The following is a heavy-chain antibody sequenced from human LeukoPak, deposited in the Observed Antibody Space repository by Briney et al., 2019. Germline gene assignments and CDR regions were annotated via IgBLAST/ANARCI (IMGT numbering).Heavy chain of an antibody. CDR2: ISNSGNII. D-gene: IGHD2-2*01. CDR3: AKGTAYCSSTSCSHYYYYMDV. CDR1: GLTFSDFY. Sequence: GGSLRLSCAASGLTFSDFYMSWIRQAPGKGPEWVAYISNSGNIIYYADSVKGRFTISRDNAKNSLYLQMNSLRAEDTAVYYCAKGTAYCSSTSCSHYYYYMDVWGKGTTVTVSS. V-gene: IGHV3-11*01. J-gene: IGHJ6*03.